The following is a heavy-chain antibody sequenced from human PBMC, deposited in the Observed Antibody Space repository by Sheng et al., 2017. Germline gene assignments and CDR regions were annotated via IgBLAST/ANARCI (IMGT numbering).Heavy chain of an antibody. D-gene: IGHD2-2*02. CDR3: ARDGLDCSSTSCYSYYYYMDV. Sequence: QVQLVESGGGVVQPGRSLRLSCAASGFTFSSYAMHWVRQAPGKGLEWVAVISYDGSNKYYADSVKGRFTISRDNSKNTLYLQMNSLRAEDTAVYYCARDGLDCSSTSCYSYYYYMDVWGQGTTVTVSS. CDR1: GFTFSSYA. CDR2: ISYDGSNK. J-gene: IGHJ6*03. V-gene: IGHV3-30*04.